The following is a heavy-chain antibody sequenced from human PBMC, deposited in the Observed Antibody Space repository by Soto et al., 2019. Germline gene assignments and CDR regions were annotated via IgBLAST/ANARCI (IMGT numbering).Heavy chain of an antibody. D-gene: IGHD6-19*01. CDR3: AKQAIAVAVDDFDF. Sequence: EVQLLESGGDLVQPGGSLSLSCAASGFTFNSCAMNWVRQAPGKGLEWVSTISYSGVTTYYTDSVKDRFTISRDNSNKPLYPQMDSLRAEDTATYYCAKQAIAVAVDDFDFWGQGTMVTVSP. CDR1: GFTFNSCA. J-gene: IGHJ3*01. CDR2: ISYSGVTT. V-gene: IGHV3-23*01.